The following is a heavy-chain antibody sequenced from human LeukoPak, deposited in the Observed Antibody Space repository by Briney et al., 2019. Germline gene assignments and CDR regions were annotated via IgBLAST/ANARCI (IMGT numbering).Heavy chain of an antibody. Sequence: GGSLRLSCAASGFTFSSYAMSWVRQAPGKGLEWVSAISGSGGSTYYADSVKGRFTISRDNSKNSLYLQMNSLRAEDTAVYYCAREYDFWSGYPDAFDIWGQGTMVTVSS. CDR3: AREYDFWSGYPDAFDI. D-gene: IGHD3-3*01. J-gene: IGHJ3*02. CDR2: ISGSGGST. V-gene: IGHV3-23*01. CDR1: GFTFSSYA.